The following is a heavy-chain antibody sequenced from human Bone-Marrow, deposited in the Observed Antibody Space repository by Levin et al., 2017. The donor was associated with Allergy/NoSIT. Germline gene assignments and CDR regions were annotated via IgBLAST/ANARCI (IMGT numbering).Heavy chain of an antibody. CDR1: GYTFTSYD. CDR3: ARGAYYDFWSGYWTYPPRFDP. J-gene: IGHJ5*02. CDR2: MNPNSGNT. Sequence: ASVKVSCKASGYTFTSYDINWVRQATGQGLEWMGWMNPNSGNTGYAQKFQGRVTMTRNTSISTAYMELSSLRSEDTAVYYCARGAYYDFWSGYWTYPPRFDPWGQGTLVTVSS. V-gene: IGHV1-8*01. D-gene: IGHD3-3*01.